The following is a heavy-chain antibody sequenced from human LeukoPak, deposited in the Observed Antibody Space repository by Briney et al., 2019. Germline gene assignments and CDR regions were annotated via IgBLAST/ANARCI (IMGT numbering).Heavy chain of an antibody. CDR1: GFNFNSYA. D-gene: IGHD3-16*01. Sequence: GGSLRLSCAASGFNFNSYAVHWVRQAPGKGLERVAFISYDGSNKYYADSVKGRFTISRDTSKTTLYLQMNSLRTEDTALYYCATELRILSWGVDAFDIWGQGTMVTVSS. CDR3: ATELRILSWGVDAFDI. CDR2: ISYDGSNK. J-gene: IGHJ3*02. V-gene: IGHV3-30*04.